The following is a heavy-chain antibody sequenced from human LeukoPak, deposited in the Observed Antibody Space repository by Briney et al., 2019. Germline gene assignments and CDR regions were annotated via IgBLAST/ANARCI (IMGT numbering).Heavy chain of an antibody. D-gene: IGHD1-26*01. CDR3: AKEGGWDKLFFDY. Sequence: GGSLRLSCAASGFTFSSYGMHWVRQAPGKGLEWVTYIRYDGSKEYYADSLKGRFTISRDNSKNTLYLQITSLRAEDTALYYCAKEGGWDKLFFDYWGQGTLVTVSS. J-gene: IGHJ4*02. CDR1: GFTFSSYG. CDR2: IRYDGSKE. V-gene: IGHV3-30*02.